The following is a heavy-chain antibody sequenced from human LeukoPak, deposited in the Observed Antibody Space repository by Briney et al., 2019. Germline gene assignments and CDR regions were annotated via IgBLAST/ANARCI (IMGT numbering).Heavy chain of an antibody. V-gene: IGHV4-61*03. J-gene: IGHJ6*02. CDR2: ISYSGST. D-gene: IGHD3-22*01. CDR3: ARDRRYYDTSGTVYYDAMDV. Sequence: SETLSLTCTVSGGSISTSYYYWGWIRQPPGKGLEWIGYISYSGSTNYNPSLKSRVTISVDTSKNHFSLKLSSVTAADTAVYYCARDRRYYDTSGTVYYDAMDVWGQGTTVTVSS. CDR1: GGSISTSYYY.